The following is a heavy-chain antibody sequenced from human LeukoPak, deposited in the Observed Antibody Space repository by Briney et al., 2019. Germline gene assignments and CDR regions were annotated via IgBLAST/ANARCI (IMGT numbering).Heavy chain of an antibody. J-gene: IGHJ4*02. CDR3: ARDQEGFDY. CDR1: GYTFTSNY. Sequence: ASVKVSCKASGYTFTSNYVHWVRQAPGQGLEWMGMIYPRDGSTSYAQKFQGRVTMTRDTSTSTVHMELSGLRSEDTAVYYCARDQEGFDYWGQGTLVTVSS. CDR2: IYPRDGST. V-gene: IGHV1-46*01.